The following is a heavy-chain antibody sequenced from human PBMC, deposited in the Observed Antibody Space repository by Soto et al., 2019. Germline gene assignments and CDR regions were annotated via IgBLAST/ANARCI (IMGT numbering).Heavy chain of an antibody. D-gene: IGHD2-15*01. Sequence: EVQLVESGGGLVQPGGSLRLSCAASGFTFSSYWMHWVRQAPGKGLVWVSRINSDGSSTSYADSVKGRFTISRDNAKNTLYLQMNSLRAEDTAVYYCARAFEYCSGGSCHGDYYYGMDVWGQGTTVTVSS. CDR1: GFTFSSYW. J-gene: IGHJ6*02. CDR2: INSDGSST. CDR3: ARAFEYCSGGSCHGDYYYGMDV. V-gene: IGHV3-74*01.